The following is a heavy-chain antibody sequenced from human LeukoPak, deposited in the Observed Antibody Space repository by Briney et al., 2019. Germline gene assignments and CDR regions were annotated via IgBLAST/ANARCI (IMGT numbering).Heavy chain of an antibody. V-gene: IGHV4-59*01. Sequence: SETLSLTCSVSGASITNYYWSWIRQAPGKGLEWIGYIYYSGNTDTYNPSLKSRATISLYTSRKYFSLELRSVTAADTAVYYCARGGSYGAYLDYWGQGALVIVSS. CDR3: ARGGSYGAYLDY. CDR2: IYYSGNT. CDR1: GASITNYY. J-gene: IGHJ4*02. D-gene: IGHD1-26*01.